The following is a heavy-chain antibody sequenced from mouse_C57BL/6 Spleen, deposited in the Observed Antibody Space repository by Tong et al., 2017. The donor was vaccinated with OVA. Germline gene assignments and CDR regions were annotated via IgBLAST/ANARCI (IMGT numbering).Heavy chain of an antibody. D-gene: IGHD2-1*01. J-gene: IGHJ2*01. Sequence: EVQLQQSGTVLARPGASVKMSCKASGYTFTSYWMHWVKQRPGQGLEWIGAIYPGNSDTSYNQKFKGKAKLTAVTSTSTAYMELSSMTKEDSAVYYCTRGYGNQYYFDYWGQGTTLTVSS. V-gene: IGHV1-5*01. CDR2: IYPGNSDT. CDR3: TRGYGNQYYFDY. CDR1: GYTFTSYW.